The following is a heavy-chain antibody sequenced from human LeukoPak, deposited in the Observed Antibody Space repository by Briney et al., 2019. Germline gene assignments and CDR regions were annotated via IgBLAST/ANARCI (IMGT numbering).Heavy chain of an antibody. Sequence: SVKVSCKASGGTFSSYAISWVRQAPGQGLEWMGGIIPIFGTANYAQKFQGRVTITTEESTSTDYLELSSLRSEDTAVYYCARGQINYDSSGYYYGYFQHWGQGTLVTVSS. D-gene: IGHD3-22*01. V-gene: IGHV1-69*05. CDR2: IIPIFGTA. CDR1: GGTFSSYA. CDR3: ARGQINYDSSGYYYGYFQH. J-gene: IGHJ1*01.